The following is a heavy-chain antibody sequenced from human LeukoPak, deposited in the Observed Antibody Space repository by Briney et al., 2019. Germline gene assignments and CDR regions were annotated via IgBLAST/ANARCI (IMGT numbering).Heavy chain of an antibody. CDR1: GGSISSSSYY. CDR3: ARVAFSYDSSGYSFPSLDY. D-gene: IGHD3-22*01. V-gene: IGHV4-39*07. J-gene: IGHJ4*02. CDR2: IYYSGST. Sequence: SETLSLTCTVSGGSISSSSYYWGWIRQPPGKGLEWIGSIYYSGSTYYNPSLKSRVTISVDTSKNQFSLKLSSVTAADTAVYYCARVAFSYDSSGYSFPSLDYWGQGTLVTVSS.